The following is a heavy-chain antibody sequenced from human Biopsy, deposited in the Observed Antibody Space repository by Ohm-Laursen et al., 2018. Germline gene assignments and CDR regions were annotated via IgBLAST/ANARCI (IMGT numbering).Heavy chain of an antibody. J-gene: IGHJ5*02. CDR3: ARRPYTRDNWFDP. D-gene: IGHD2-2*01. CDR1: GGSLSLSY. CDR2: IYSGGGT. Sequence: TLSLTCNVSGGSLSLSYWSWIRQPPGKGLEWIGYIYSGGGTDYNPSLKSRVTISLDTSKNQFSLTLTSVTVADTAIYYCARRPYTRDNWFDPWGQGTLVTVSS. V-gene: IGHV4-4*08.